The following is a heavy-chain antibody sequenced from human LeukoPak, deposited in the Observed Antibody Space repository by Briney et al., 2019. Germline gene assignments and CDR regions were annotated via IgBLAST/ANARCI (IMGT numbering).Heavy chain of an antibody. CDR2: ISSSGSTI. J-gene: IGHJ4*02. Sequence: GGSLRLSCAASGFTFSSYAMSWVRQAPGKGLEWVSYISSSGSTIYYADSVKGRFTISRDNAKNSLYLQMNSLRAEDTALYYCATNGGGDSGYGNFDYWGQGTLVTVSS. D-gene: IGHD5-12*01. V-gene: IGHV3-48*04. CDR3: ATNGGGDSGYGNFDY. CDR1: GFTFSSYA.